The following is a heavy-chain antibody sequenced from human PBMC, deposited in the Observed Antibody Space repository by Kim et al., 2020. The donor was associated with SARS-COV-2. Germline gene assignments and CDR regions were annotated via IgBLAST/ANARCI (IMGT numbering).Heavy chain of an antibody. CDR2: IYYSGST. V-gene: IGHV4-59*01. Sequence: SETLSLTCTVSGGSISSYYWSWIRQPPGKGLEWIGYIYYSGSTNYNPSLKSRVTISVDTSKNQFSLKLSSVTAADTAVYYCARTYYDFWSGYYYYYYYMAVGGKGTTVTGYS. J-gene: IGHJ6*03. D-gene: IGHD3-3*01. CDR3: ARTYYDFWSGYYYYYYYMAV. CDR1: GGSISSYY.